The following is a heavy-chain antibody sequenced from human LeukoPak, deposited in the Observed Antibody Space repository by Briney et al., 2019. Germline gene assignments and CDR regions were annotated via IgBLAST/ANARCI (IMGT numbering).Heavy chain of an antibody. Sequence: GASVKVSCKASGYTFTSYGISWVRQAPGQGLEWMGWISAYNGNTNYAQKLQGRVTMTRNTSISTAYMELSSLRSEDTAVYYCARAPHSSSWTQLGMDVWGQGTTVTVSS. CDR1: GYTFTSYG. CDR2: ISAYNGNT. D-gene: IGHD6-13*01. J-gene: IGHJ6*02. CDR3: ARAPHSSSWTQLGMDV. V-gene: IGHV1-18*01.